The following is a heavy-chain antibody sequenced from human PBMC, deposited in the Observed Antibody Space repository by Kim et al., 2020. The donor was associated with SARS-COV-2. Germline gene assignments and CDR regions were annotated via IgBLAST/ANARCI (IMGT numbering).Heavy chain of an antibody. CDR3: ARAPHMQQPDYGMDV. CDR1: GFTFSSYS. CDR2: ISSSSSHI. J-gene: IGHJ6*02. Sequence: GGSLRLSCAASGFTFSSYSMNWVRQAPGKGLEWVSSISSSSSHIYYADSVKGRFTISRDNAKNSLYLQMNSLRAEDTAVYYCARAPHMQQPDYGMDVWGQGTTVTVSS. D-gene: IGHD6-13*01. V-gene: IGHV3-21*01.